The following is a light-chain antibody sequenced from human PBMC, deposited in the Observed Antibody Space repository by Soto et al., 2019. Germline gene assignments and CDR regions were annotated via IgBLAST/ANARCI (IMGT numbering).Light chain of an antibody. CDR3: MQATPWPWT. J-gene: IGKJ1*01. CDR2: QVS. Sequence: DAVLTQSPLSLPVTLGQPAAISCRSSQSLVYSNGHAYLIWFQQRPGQSPRRLIYQVSTRDAGVPDRFSGSGSGTYVTLTISRVEAEDVGLYYCMQATPWPWTFGQGTKVEIK. CDR1: QSLVYSNGHAY. V-gene: IGKV2-30*01.